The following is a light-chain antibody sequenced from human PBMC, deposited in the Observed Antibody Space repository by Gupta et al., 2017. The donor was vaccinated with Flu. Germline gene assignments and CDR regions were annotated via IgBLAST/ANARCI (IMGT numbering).Light chain of an antibody. CDR2: GSS. Sequence: EMVLTQSPGTLSLYPGERATLSCRASQHVTSNYLAWYQQKPGEAPRLLNHGSSSRATDIPDRFSSSGSGTDFTLTISRLEPEDFAVYYCQQYGTSFTFGPGTKVDIK. CDR3: QQYGTSFT. J-gene: IGKJ3*01. CDR1: QHVTSNY. V-gene: IGKV3-20*01.